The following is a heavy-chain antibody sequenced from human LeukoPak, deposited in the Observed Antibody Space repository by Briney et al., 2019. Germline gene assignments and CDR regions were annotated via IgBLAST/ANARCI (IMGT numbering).Heavy chain of an antibody. J-gene: IGHJ4*02. D-gene: IGHD3-3*02. CDR2: IRYDGASK. CDR1: GFTFSSFG. V-gene: IGHV3-30*02. CDR3: AKISSH. Sequence: PGGSLRLSCVASGFTFSSFGVHWVRQAPGKGLEWVAFIRYDGASKYYADSVKGRFTISRDNSRNILYLEMNSLRAEDTAVYYCAKISSHWGQGTLATVSS.